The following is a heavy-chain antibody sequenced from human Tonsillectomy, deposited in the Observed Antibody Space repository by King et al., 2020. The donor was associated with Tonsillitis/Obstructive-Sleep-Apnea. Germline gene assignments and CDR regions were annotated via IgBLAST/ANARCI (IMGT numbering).Heavy chain of an antibody. CDR2: ISYDGSNK. Sequence: VQLVESGGGVVQPGRSLRLSCAASGFTFSSYAMHWVRQAPGKGLEWVAVISYDGSNKYYGDSVKGRFTISRDNSKNTLYLHMNSLRAEDMAVYYCARDKTSDDSSGLDYWGQGTLVTVSS. CDR1: GFTFSSYA. V-gene: IGHV3-30*04. D-gene: IGHD3-22*01. J-gene: IGHJ4*02. CDR3: ARDKTSDDSSGLDY.